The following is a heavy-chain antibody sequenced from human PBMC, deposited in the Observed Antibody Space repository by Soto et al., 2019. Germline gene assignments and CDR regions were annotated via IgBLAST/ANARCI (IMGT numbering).Heavy chain of an antibody. D-gene: IGHD3-16*01. V-gene: IGHV4-30-2*01. CDR2: IYPTGKT. CDR3: ARAPPGPAPRWGV. J-gene: IGHJ6*02. Sequence: KPSETLSLTCTVSNGSISSGGYSWSWIRQTPGKGLEWIGYIYPTGKTYYNPSLKNRATLSIDTSQNQFSLQLTSVTAAHTAVYYCARAPPGPAPRWGVWGHGTTVTVSS. CDR1: NGSISSGGYS.